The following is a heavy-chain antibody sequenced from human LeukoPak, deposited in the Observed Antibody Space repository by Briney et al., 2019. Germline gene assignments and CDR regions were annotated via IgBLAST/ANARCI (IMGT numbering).Heavy chain of an antibody. V-gene: IGHV4-30-4*01. D-gene: IGHD4-11*01. CDR2: IYYSGST. CDR1: GGSISSGDYY. CDR3: ARVSSHDYSNSYYYYYYMDV. J-gene: IGHJ6*03. Sequence: PSQTLSLTCTVSGGSISSGDYYWSWIRQPPGKGLEWIGYIYYSGSTNYNPSLKSRVTISVDTSKNQFSLKLSSVTAADTAVYYCARVSSHDYSNSYYYYYYMDVWGKGTTVTVSS.